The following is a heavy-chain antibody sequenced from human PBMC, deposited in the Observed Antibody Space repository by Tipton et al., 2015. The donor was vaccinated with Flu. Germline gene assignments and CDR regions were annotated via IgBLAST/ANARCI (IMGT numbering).Heavy chain of an antibody. CDR2: IHYSGST. CDR1: GGSITTHY. Sequence: TLSLTCTVSGGSITTHYWSWIRQPPGKALEWIGYIHYSGSTNYNPSLKSRVTISVDTSKNQFSLKLSSMTAADTAVFYCARVDTVYFYGMDVWGLGTTVTVSS. D-gene: IGHD2-2*02. V-gene: IGHV4-59*11. CDR3: ARVDTVYFYGMDV. J-gene: IGHJ6*02.